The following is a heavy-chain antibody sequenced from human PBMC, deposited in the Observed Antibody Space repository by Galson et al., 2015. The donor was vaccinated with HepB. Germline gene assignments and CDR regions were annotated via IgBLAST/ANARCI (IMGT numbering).Heavy chain of an antibody. CDR2: LNSDGSIT. V-gene: IGHV3-74*01. CDR3: VRGYSDSGWQSPPYGMDA. J-gene: IGHJ6*02. CDR1: GFTFSDYW. D-gene: IGHD6-25*01. Sequence: SLRLSCAASGFTFSDYWMHWVRQAPGKGLVWVSRLNSDGSITNYADSVKGRFSISRDNAKNTLYLQMNSLRAEDTAVFFCVRGYSDSGWQSPPYGMDAWGQGTTVTVSS.